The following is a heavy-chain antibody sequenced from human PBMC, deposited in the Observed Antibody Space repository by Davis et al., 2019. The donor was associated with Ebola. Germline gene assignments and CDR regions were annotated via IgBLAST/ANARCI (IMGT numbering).Heavy chain of an antibody. J-gene: IGHJ4*02. Sequence: SETLSLTCTVSGGSVNIPTYYWSWVRQAPGKGLEWIGHIYYTGTTNYSPSLRGRVTISLDTSKNQFSLRLSSVTAADTAVYYCARGGRGFDYWGRGTLVTVSS. CDR1: GGSVNIPTYY. V-gene: IGHV4-61*01. D-gene: IGHD1-26*01. CDR2: IYYTGTT. CDR3: ARGGRGFDY.